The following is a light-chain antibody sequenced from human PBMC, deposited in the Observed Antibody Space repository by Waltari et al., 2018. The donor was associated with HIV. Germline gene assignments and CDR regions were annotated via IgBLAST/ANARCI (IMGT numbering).Light chain of an antibody. CDR3: GTWDNSLSAYVL. Sequence: QSVLTQPPSVSAAPGQKVTIPCSGSSPNIGNNYVSWYQQLPGTPPKLLIYDNSKRPSGIPDRFSASKSGTSATLVITGLQIGDEADYFCGTWDNSLSAYVLFGGGTKLTVL. CDR2: DNS. J-gene: IGLJ2*01. V-gene: IGLV1-51*01. CDR1: SPNIGNNY.